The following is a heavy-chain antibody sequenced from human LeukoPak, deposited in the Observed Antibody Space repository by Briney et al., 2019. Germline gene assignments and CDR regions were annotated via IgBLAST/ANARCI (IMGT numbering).Heavy chain of an antibody. CDR3: ARGRLTYYYDSSGYYFISQNDAFDI. V-gene: IGHV4-34*01. Sequence: SETLSLTCAVYGGSFSGYYWSWIRQPPGKGLEWIGEINHSGSTNYNPSLKSRVTISLDTSKNQFSLKLSSVTAADTALYYCARGRLTYYYDSSGYYFISQNDAFDIWGQGTMVTVSS. CDR1: GGSFSGYY. CDR2: INHSGST. J-gene: IGHJ3*02. D-gene: IGHD3-22*01.